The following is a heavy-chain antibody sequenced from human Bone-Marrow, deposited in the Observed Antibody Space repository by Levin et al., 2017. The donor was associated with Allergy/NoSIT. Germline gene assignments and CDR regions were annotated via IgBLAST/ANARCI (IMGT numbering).Heavy chain of an antibody. CDR1: GFTFSTYA. J-gene: IGHJ5*02. CDR2: ISDDGSTK. V-gene: IGHV3-30-3*01. D-gene: IGHD3-10*01. CDR3: ARDRQYSGSGSENWFDP. Sequence: GGSLRLSCAASGFTFSTYAMHWVRQAPGKGLEWVAIISDDGSTKYYADSVRGRFTISRDNSKNTLYLQMNSLRAEDTAVYYCARDRQYSGSGSENWFDPWGQGTLVTVSS.